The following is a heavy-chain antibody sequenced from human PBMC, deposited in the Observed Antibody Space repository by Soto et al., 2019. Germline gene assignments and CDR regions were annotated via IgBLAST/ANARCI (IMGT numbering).Heavy chain of an antibody. J-gene: IGHJ5*02. V-gene: IGHV1-46*01. CDR2: INPSGGST. CDR3: ARDILITFGGLRWGWFDP. CDR1: GYTFTSYY. Sequence: QVQLVQSGAEVKKPGASVKVSCKASGYTFTSYYMHWVRQAPGQGLEWMGIINPSGGSTSYAQEFQGRVTMTRDTSTSTVYMELSSLRSEDTAVYYCARDILITFGGLRWGWFDPWGQGTLVTVSS. D-gene: IGHD3-16*01.